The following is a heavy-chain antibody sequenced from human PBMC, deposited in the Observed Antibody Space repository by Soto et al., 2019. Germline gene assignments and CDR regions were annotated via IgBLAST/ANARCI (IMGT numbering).Heavy chain of an antibody. CDR2: IIPIFGTA. V-gene: IGHV1-69*01. J-gene: IGHJ5*02. CDR3: ARLYGEQRWDNWFDP. D-gene: IGHD4-17*01. Sequence: QVQLVQSGAEVKKPGSSVKVSCKASGGTFSRYAISWVRQAPGHGLEWMGGIIPIFGTANYAQKFQGRVTITADESTSTAYMELSSLRSEDTAVYYCARLYGEQRWDNWFDPWGQGTLVTVSS. CDR1: GGTFSRYA.